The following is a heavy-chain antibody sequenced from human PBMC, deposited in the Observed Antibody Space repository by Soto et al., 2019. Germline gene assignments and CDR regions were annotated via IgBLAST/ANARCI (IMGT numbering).Heavy chain of an antibody. D-gene: IGHD6-13*01. CDR3: ARLAAADWFDP. CDR2: ISSSSTI. Sequence: LRLSCAASGFTFSSYSMNWVRQAPGKGLEWVSYISSSSTIYYADSVKGRFTISRDNAKNSLYLQMNSLRDEDTAVYYCARLAAADWFDPWGQGTLVTVSS. J-gene: IGHJ5*02. CDR1: GFTFSSYS. V-gene: IGHV3-48*02.